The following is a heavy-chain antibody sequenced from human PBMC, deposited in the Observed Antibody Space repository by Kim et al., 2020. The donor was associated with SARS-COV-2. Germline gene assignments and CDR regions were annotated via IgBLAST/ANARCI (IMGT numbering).Heavy chain of an antibody. J-gene: IGHJ3*02. CDR2: ISYDGSNK. D-gene: IGHD3-9*01. CDR3: ARDGPTLLAYDILTGYYRGDAFDI. Sequence: GGSLRLSCAASGFTFSSYAMHWVRQAPGKGLEWVAVISYDGSNKYYADSVKGRFTISRDNSKNTLYLQMNSLRAEDTAVYYCARDGPTLLAYDILTGYYRGDAFDIWGQGTMVTVSS. CDR1: GFTFSSYA. V-gene: IGHV3-30-3*01.